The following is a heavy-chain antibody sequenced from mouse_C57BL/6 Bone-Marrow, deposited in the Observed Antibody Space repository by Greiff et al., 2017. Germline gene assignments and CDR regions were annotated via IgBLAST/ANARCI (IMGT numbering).Heavy chain of an antibody. J-gene: IGHJ2*01. D-gene: IGHD3-2*02. CDR3: ARMEGTAQVYFDY. CDR2: ISPGSGST. Sequence: VKLQESGPELVKPGASVKISCKASGYTFTDYYINWVKQRHGQGLEWIGWISPGSGSTYYNEKFKGKATLTVDKSSSTAYMLLISLTSEDSSVYFCARMEGTAQVYFDYWGQGTTLTVSS. CDR1: GYTFTDYY. V-gene: IGHV1-75*01.